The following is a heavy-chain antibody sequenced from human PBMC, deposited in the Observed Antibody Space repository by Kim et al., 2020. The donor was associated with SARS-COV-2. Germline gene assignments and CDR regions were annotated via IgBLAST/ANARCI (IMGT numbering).Heavy chain of an antibody. CDR2: RT. D-gene: IGHD2-15*01. V-gene: IGHV3-23*01. J-gene: IGHJ4*02. CDR3: ANFVATPFDY. Sequence: RTSDAAAVKGRFTISRDTSKNTLYLQMNSLRAEDKTVYYCANFVATPFDYWGQGTLVTVSS.